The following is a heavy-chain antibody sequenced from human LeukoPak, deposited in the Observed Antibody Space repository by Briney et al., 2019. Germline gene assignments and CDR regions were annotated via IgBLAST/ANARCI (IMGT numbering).Heavy chain of an antibody. V-gene: IGHV3-33*01. CDR3: ARSRDRKTGADS. J-gene: IGHJ4*02. CDR2: IWYDGRNK. D-gene: IGHD3-10*01. CDR1: GFTFISYG. Sequence: PGGSLRLSCAASGFTFISYGMHWVRQAPGKGLEWVAVIWYDGRNKYYADSVKGRFTISRDNSKNTLYLQMSSLRAEDTAVYYCARSRDRKTGADSWGQGTLVTVSS.